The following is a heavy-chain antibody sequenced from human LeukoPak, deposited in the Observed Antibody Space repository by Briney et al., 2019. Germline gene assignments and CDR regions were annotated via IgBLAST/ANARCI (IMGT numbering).Heavy chain of an antibody. J-gene: IGHJ5*02. D-gene: IGHD4-17*01. CDR1: GYTFTSYG. CDR3: ARDHDYGDSSWFDP. V-gene: IGHV1-18*01. Sequence: GASVKVSCKASGYTFTSYGISWVRQAPGQGLEWMGWISAYNGNTNHAQKLQGRVTMTTDTSTSTAYMELRSLRSDDTAVYYCARDHDYGDSSWFDPWGQGTLVTVSS. CDR2: ISAYNGNT.